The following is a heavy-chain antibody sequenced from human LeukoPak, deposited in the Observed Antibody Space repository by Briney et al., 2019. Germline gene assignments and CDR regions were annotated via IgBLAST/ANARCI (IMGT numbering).Heavy chain of an antibody. J-gene: IGHJ3*02. Sequence: GGSLRLSCAASGFTFSSYAMSWVRQAPGKGLEWVSSISSSSSYIYYADSVKGRFTISRDNAKNSLYLQMNSLRAEDTAVYYCARRNHDYGDYGAFDIWGQGTMVTVSS. CDR3: ARRNHDYGDYGAFDI. V-gene: IGHV3-21*01. CDR2: ISSSSSYI. D-gene: IGHD4-17*01. CDR1: GFTFSSYA.